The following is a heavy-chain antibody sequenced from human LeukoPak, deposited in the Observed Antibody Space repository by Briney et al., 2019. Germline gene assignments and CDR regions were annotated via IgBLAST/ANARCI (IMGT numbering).Heavy chain of an antibody. J-gene: IGHJ4*02. Sequence: ASVKVSCKAAGYTFTSYGTSWVRQAPGQELEWMGWISAYNGNTNYAQKFQGRVSMTADTSTSTAYMELRSLRSDDTAVYYCARSGRGTYYYFDLWGQGTLVTVSS. CDR2: ISAYNGNT. CDR3: ARSGRGTYYYFDL. D-gene: IGHD1-26*01. V-gene: IGHV1-18*01. CDR1: GYTFTSYG.